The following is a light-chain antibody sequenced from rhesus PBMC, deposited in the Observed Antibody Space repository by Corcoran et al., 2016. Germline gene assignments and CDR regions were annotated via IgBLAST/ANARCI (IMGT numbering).Light chain of an antibody. CDR1: QSLLHSGGETY. Sequence: DIEMTQTPLSLPVTPGEPASISCRSSQSLLHSGGETYLYWYLQKPGQSPQLLIHEVSNRASKVPDRVSGTGSGTDFTLKISRVEAEDVGVYHCMQGIHLPYSFGQGTKVEIK. J-gene: IGKJ2*01. CDR2: EVS. CDR3: MQGIHLPYS. V-gene: IGKV2S15*01.